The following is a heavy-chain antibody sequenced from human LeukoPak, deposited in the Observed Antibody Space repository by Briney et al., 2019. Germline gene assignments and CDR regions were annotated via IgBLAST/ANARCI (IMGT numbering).Heavy chain of an antibody. CDR1: GGSFSGYY. CDR3: VMGYYFDY. Sequence: PSETLSLTCAVYGGSFSGYYWSWIRQPPGKGLEWIGEINHSGSTNYNPSLKSRVTISADTSKNQFSLKLSSVTAADTAVYYCVMGYYFDYWGQGTLVTVSS. V-gene: IGHV4-34*01. J-gene: IGHJ4*02. CDR2: INHSGST. D-gene: IGHD3-16*01.